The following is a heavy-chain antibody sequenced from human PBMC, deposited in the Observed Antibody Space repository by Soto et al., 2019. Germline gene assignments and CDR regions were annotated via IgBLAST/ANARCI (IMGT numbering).Heavy chain of an antibody. V-gene: IGHV3-11*06. CDR2: ISSSTFYT. Sequence: GGSLRLSCAASGFSFSDHYMSWIRQAPGKGLEWVSYISSSTFYTNYADSVKGRFTISRDNAKNSLYLQMNSLRAEDTAVYYCATDDSSVLEYFDYWGQGILVTVSS. CDR1: GFSFSDHY. D-gene: IGHD3-22*01. CDR3: ATDDSSVLEYFDY. J-gene: IGHJ4*02.